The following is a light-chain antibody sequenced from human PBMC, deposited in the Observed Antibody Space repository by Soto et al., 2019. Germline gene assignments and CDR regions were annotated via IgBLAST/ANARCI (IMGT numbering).Light chain of an antibody. V-gene: IGLV2-14*01. J-gene: IGLJ3*02. CDR3: SSYTRGSTLVV. Sequence: QSALTQPASVSGSPGQSITISCTGTSSDVGGYNHVSWYQQHPGKVPKLLIYGVSNRPSGVSNRFSGSKSGNTASLTISGLQVEDEADYYCSSYTRGSTLVVFGGGTKLTVL. CDR1: SSDVGGYNH. CDR2: GVS.